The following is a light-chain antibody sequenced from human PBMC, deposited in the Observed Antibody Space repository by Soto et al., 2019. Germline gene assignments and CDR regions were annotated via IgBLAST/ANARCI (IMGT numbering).Light chain of an antibody. CDR2: GNN. Sequence: QAVVTQPPSASGTPGQRVTISCSGSTSNIGGNTVNWYQHLPGTAPKLLIYGNNQRPSGVPDRFSASKSGTSASLAISGLQSEDEADYYCAAWDDSLSGPVFGGGTKLTVL. J-gene: IGLJ2*01. V-gene: IGLV1-44*01. CDR3: AAWDDSLSGPV. CDR1: TSNIGGNT.